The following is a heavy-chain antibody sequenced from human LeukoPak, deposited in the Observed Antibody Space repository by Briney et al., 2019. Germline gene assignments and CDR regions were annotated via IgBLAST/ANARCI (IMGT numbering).Heavy chain of an antibody. D-gene: IGHD3-10*01. CDR1: GFSFSSYG. J-gene: IGHJ4*02. V-gene: IGHV3-30*18. Sequence: GRSVRLSCAASGFSFSSYGMHWVRQAPGKGLEWLTVISYDGNTIYYADSVKGRFTISRDNSKNTLYLQMNSLRAEDTAVYYCAKGRYGSGNSNYFDYWGQGTLVIVSS. CDR2: ISYDGNTI. CDR3: AKGRYGSGNSNYFDY.